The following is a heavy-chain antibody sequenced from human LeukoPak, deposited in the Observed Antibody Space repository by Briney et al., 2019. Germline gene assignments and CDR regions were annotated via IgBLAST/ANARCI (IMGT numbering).Heavy chain of an antibody. CDR1: GGSISSYY. CDR2: IYYSGST. J-gene: IGHJ5*02. CDR3: ARNCIAAPLYWFDP. V-gene: IGHV4-59*01. D-gene: IGHD6-13*01. Sequence: SETLSLICTVSGGSISSYYWSWIRQPPGKGLEWIGYIYYSGSTNYNPSLKSRVTISVDTSKNQFSLKLSSVTAADTAVYYCARNCIAAPLYWFDPWGQGTLVTVSS.